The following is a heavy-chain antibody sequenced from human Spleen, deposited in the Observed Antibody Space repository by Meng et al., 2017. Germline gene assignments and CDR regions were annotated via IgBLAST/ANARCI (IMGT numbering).Heavy chain of an antibody. V-gene: IGHV1-2*02. D-gene: IGHD3-10*01. Sequence: LVKSGGEVKKPGASVKVSCKASAYSFIDYYMHWVRQAPGQGLEWMGWINPNSGGTKYAQKFQGRVTLTRDTSISTAYMELTRLRSDDSAVYYCARDSPLGGFDYWGQGTLVTVSS. CDR3: ARDSPLGGFDY. CDR1: AYSFIDYY. CDR2: INPNSGGT. J-gene: IGHJ4*02.